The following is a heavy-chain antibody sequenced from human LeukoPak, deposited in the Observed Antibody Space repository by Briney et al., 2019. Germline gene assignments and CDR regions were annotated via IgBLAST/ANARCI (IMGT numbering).Heavy chain of an antibody. CDR2: ISAGDGSA. Sequence: GGSLRLSCQASGFTFKNYDMNWVRQVPGKGLEWVSGISAGDGSAQYADSVKGRFTISRDNFKNTLYLQMHGLRAEDTAVYYCAKGGPWELHAFDYWGQGTLVTVSS. D-gene: IGHD1-26*01. CDR3: AKGGPWELHAFDY. CDR1: GFTFKNYD. J-gene: IGHJ4*02. V-gene: IGHV3-23*01.